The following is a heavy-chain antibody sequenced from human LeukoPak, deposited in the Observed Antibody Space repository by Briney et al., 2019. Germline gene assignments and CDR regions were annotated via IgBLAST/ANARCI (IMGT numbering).Heavy chain of an antibody. D-gene: IGHD4-17*01. J-gene: IGHJ3*02. Sequence: GSLRLSCSASGFTFSNYAMHWVRQAPGKGLEWVSSISSSSNYIYYADSVKGRFTISRDNAKNSVYLQMNSLRAEDTAVYYCARDESVDAFDIWGQGTMVTVSS. CDR1: GFTFSNYA. V-gene: IGHV3-21*01. CDR3: ARDESVDAFDI. CDR2: ISSSSNYI.